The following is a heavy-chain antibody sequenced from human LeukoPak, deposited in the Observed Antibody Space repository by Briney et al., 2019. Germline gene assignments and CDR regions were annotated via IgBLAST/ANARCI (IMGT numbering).Heavy chain of an antibody. CDR1: GYTFTSYG. Sequence: ASVKVSCKASGYTFTSYGISWVRQAPGQGLEWMGWISAYNGNTNYAQKLQGRVTMTTDTSTSTAYMELRSLRSDDTAVYYCARSPHGTYYDFWSRYRKHYYYMDVWGKGTTVTVSS. J-gene: IGHJ6*03. CDR2: ISAYNGNT. V-gene: IGHV1-18*01. CDR3: ARSPHGTYYDFWSRYRKHYYYMDV. D-gene: IGHD3-3*01.